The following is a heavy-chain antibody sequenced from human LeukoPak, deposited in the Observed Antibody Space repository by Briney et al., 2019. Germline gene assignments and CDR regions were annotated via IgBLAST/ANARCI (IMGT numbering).Heavy chain of an antibody. D-gene: IGHD6-13*01. CDR3: ASGYSSSWQNWFDS. Sequence: GGSLRLSCAASGFTFSSYAMSWVRQAPGKGLEWVSAISGSGGSTYYADSVKGRFTISRDNAKNTLYLQMNSLRAEDTAVYYCASGYSSSWQNWFDSWGQGTLVTVSS. J-gene: IGHJ5*01. CDR1: GFTFSSYA. V-gene: IGHV3-23*01. CDR2: ISGSGGST.